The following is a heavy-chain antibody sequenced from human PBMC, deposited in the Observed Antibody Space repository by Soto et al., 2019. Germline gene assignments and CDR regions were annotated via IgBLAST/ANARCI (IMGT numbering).Heavy chain of an antibody. J-gene: IGHJ6*02. CDR2: IIPLFGTT. V-gene: IGHV1-69*13. Sequence: ASVKVSCKASGGTFSNYAFIWVRQAPRQGLEWMGGIIPLFGTTNYARKFQGRVSITADASTTTTYMELSSLAYDDTALYYCARDLRERTLAAPTYYYYGMDAWGQGTTVTVSS. CDR3: ARDLRERTLAAPTYYYYGMDA. CDR1: GGTFSNYA. D-gene: IGHD6-13*01.